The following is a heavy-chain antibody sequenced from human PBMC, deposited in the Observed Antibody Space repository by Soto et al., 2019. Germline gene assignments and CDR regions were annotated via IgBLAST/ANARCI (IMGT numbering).Heavy chain of an antibody. D-gene: IGHD5-12*01. J-gene: IGHJ4*02. CDR3: AKSPRGEMATD. CDR2: INTYNGMT. CDR1: GYTFINYH. Sequence: QVQLVQSGGEVKKPGASVTVSCKASGYTFINYHITWVRQAPVQGLEWMAWINTYNGMTDYAQKFQGRVIMTRDTSTRTAYMELRNLGSDDTDVYFCAKSPRGEMATDWGQGTLVTVSS. V-gene: IGHV1-18*01.